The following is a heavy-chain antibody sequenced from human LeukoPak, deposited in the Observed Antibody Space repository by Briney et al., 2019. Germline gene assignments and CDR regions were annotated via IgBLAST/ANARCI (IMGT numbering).Heavy chain of an antibody. CDR3: ARDRGYSGYAPGGDDY. CDR2: MNPNSGNT. J-gene: IGHJ4*02. Sequence: GASVKVSCKASGYTFTSYDINWVRQATGQGLEWTGWMNPNSGNTGSAQKFQGRVTMTTDTSTSTAYMELRSLRSDDTAVYYCARDRGYSGYAPGGDDYWGQGTLVTVSS. V-gene: IGHV1-8*01. D-gene: IGHD5-12*01. CDR1: GYTFTSYD.